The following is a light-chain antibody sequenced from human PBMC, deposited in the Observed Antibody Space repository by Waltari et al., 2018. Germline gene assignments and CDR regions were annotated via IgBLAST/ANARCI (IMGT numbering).Light chain of an antibody. Sequence: EIVLTQSPGTLSLSPGESATLSCRTSQSVTSALAWYKQNTGQAPMLLIYGASNRATGIPDRFSGSGSGTDFSLTISSLEPEDFAVYYCQHYLRLPVTFGQGTKVEVK. CDR1: QSVTSA. V-gene: IGKV3-20*01. CDR3: QHYLRLPVT. CDR2: GAS. J-gene: IGKJ1*01.